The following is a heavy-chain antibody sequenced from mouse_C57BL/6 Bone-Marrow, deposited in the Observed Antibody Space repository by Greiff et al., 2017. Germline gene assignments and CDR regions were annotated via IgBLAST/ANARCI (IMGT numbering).Heavy chain of an antibody. V-gene: IGHV5-17*01. D-gene: IGHD1-1*01. Sequence: EVQRVESGGGLVKPGGSLKLSCAASGFTFSDYGMHWVRQAPGKGLEWVAYISSGSSTIYYADTVKGRFTISRDNAKNTLFLQMTSLRSYDTAMYYCARGAITTVVPDYWGQGTTLTVSS. CDR1: GFTFSDYG. CDR3: ARGAITTVVPDY. J-gene: IGHJ2*01. CDR2: ISSGSSTI.